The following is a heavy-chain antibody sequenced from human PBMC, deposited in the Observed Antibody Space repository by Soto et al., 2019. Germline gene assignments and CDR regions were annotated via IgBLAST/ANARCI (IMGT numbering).Heavy chain of an antibody. CDR2: LYDVDGS. Sequence: DVQRVESGGGLIQPGESLRLSCAAFGLTISGKKYVAWVRQAPGKGLEWVSALYDVDGSFYADSVTGRFTTSSDSSKTTVYLQMNDLRPDDTAVYYCATWHEREHAFDVWGQGTTVTLSS. CDR3: ATWHEREHAFDV. CDR1: GLTISGKKY. V-gene: IGHV3-53*01. D-gene: IGHD1-1*01. J-gene: IGHJ3*01.